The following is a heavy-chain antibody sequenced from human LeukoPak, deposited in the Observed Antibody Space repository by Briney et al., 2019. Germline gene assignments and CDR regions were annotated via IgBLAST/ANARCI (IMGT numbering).Heavy chain of an antibody. J-gene: IGHJ1*01. V-gene: IGHV4-59*01. CDR3: ACTIAVAGTPEYFQH. CDR1: GGSISSYY. CDR2: IYYSGST. D-gene: IGHD6-19*01. Sequence: PSETLSLTCTVSGGSISSYYWSWIRQPPGKGRVWIGYIYYSGSTNYNPSLKSRVTISVDTSKNQFSLKLSSVTAADTAVYYCACTIAVAGTPEYFQHWGQGTLVTVSS.